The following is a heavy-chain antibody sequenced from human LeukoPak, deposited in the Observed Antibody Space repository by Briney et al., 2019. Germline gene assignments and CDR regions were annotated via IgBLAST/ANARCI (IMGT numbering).Heavy chain of an antibody. D-gene: IGHD3-22*01. Sequence: GGSLRLSCAASGFTFSSYGMHWVRQAPSKGLERVAVIWYDGSNKYYADSVKGRFTISRDNSKNTLYLQMNSLRAEDTAVYYCAKDYPYDSSGYGFDYWGQGTLVTVSS. CDR2: IWYDGSNK. CDR1: GFTFSSYG. CDR3: AKDYPYDSSGYGFDY. J-gene: IGHJ4*02. V-gene: IGHV3-33*06.